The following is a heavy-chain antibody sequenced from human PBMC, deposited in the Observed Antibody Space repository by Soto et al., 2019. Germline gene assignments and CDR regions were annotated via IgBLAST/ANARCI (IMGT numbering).Heavy chain of an antibody. CDR1: GGTFSSYA. CDR3: ASSYSSSWFYYYYGMDV. CDR2: IIPIFGTA. V-gene: IGHV1-69*01. J-gene: IGHJ6*02. Sequence: QVQLVQSGAEVKKPGSSVKVSCKASGGTFSSYAISWVRQATGQGLEWMGGIIPIFGTANYAQKFQGRVTITADQSTSTAYMELSRLRSEDTAVYYCASSYSSSWFYYYYGMDVWGQGTTVTVSS. D-gene: IGHD6-13*01.